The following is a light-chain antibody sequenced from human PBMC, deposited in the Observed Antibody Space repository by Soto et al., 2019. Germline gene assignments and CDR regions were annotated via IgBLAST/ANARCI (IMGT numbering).Light chain of an antibody. CDR1: ESVSSNY. Sequence: EVLLTQSPGTLSVSPGERATLSCRASESVSSNYFVWYQQKPGQAPRLLLYRSSTWASGVPERFSGSVSGTDFTLTISRLEPEDFAVYYCQQCDRSPWTFGQGTTVEI. J-gene: IGKJ1*01. CDR3: QQCDRSPWT. V-gene: IGKV3-20*01. CDR2: RSS.